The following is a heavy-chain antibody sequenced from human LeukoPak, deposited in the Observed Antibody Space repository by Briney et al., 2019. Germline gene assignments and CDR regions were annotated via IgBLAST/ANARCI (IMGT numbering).Heavy chain of an antibody. CDR1: GGSFSGHY. CDR2: INQSGSA. D-gene: IGHD3-22*01. J-gene: IGHJ4*02. V-gene: IGHV4-34*01. Sequence: SETLSLTCAVSGGSFSGHYWSWIRQPPGKGLEWIGEINQSGSAKYNPSLKSRVSISVHLSKNEFSLELNSVTAADTAVYYCARAQPRNFDSSGYYSGGFYDYDFWGQGTQVTVSS. CDR3: ARAQPRNFDSSGYYSGGFYDYDF.